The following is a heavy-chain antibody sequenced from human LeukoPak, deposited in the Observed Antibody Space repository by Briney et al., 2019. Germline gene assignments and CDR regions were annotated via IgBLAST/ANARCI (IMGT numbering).Heavy chain of an antibody. Sequence: SGPTLVKPTQTLTLTCTFSGFSLSTSGVGVGWIRQPPGKALEWLALIYWDDDKRYSPSLKSRLTITKDTSKNQVVLTMTNMDPVDTATYYCAHRYAVKGWLPQSAFGYWGQGTLVTVSS. J-gene: IGHJ4*02. CDR3: AHRYAVKGWLPQSAFGY. CDR2: IYWDDDK. V-gene: IGHV2-5*02. D-gene: IGHD5-24*01. CDR1: GFSLSTSGVG.